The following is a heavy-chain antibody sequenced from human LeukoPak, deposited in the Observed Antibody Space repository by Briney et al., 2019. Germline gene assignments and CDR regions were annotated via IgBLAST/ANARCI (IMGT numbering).Heavy chain of an antibody. V-gene: IGHV1-8*01. CDR3: ARVSEGNPTRYFDL. J-gene: IGHJ2*01. D-gene: IGHD2-15*01. CDR1: GYTFTSYD. CDR2: MNPNSGNT. Sequence: ASVKVSCKASGYTFTSYDINWVRQATGQGLEWMGWMNPNSGNTGYAQKFQGRVTMTRDTSTSTVYMELSSLRSEDTAVYYCARVSEGNPTRYFDLWGRGTLVTVSS.